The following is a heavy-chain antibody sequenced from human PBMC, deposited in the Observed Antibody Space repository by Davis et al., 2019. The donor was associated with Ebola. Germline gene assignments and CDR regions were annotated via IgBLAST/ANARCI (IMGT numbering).Heavy chain of an antibody. CDR2: ISGTGGTT. Sequence: GESLKISCEDSRLTFRGYWMSWVRQAPGQGLEWVSSISGTGGTTFHADSVKGRFTISRDNSINMLYLQMNSLRAEDTALYYCARASPPYPAYYYYMDMWGKGTTVTVSS. J-gene: IGHJ6*03. V-gene: IGHV3-23*01. CDR3: ARASPPYPAYYYYMDM. CDR1: RLTFRGYW.